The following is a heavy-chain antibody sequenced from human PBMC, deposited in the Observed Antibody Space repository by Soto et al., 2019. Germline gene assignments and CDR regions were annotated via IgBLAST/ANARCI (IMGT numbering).Heavy chain of an antibody. D-gene: IGHD3-3*01. CDR3: AKWGPYDFSMGY. J-gene: IGHJ4*02. Sequence: GGSMRLSCAAAGFPFSSYWRHWVSPAPGKGLVWVSRINSDGSSTSYADSVKGRFTISKDNSQNTLYLQMNSLRVDDTAVYYCAKWGPYDFSMGYWGQGALVTVSS. CDR2: INSDGSST. CDR1: GFPFSSYW. V-gene: IGHV3-74*01.